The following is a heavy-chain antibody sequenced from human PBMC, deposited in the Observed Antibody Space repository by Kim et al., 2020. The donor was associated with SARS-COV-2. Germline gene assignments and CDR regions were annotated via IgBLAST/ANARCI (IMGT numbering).Heavy chain of an antibody. CDR3: VVLPWGAVAGRTENWFDP. CDR2: ISSNGGST. J-gene: IGHJ5*02. D-gene: IGHD6-19*01. CDR1: GFTFSSYA. Sequence: GGSLRLSCSASGFTFSSYAMHWVRQAPGKGLEYVSAISSNGGSTYYADSVKGRFTISRDNSKNTLYLQMSSLRAEDTAVYYCVVLPWGAVAGRTENWFDPWGQGTLVTVSS. V-gene: IGHV3-64D*06.